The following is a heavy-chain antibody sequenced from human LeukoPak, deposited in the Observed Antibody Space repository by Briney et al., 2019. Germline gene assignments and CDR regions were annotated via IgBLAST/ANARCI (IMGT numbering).Heavy chain of an antibody. Sequence: PGGSLRLSCAASGFIFSNYAMTWVRQAPGKGLEWVSSISGDAGSIYYIDSVRGRFTISRDNSKNTLFLQVNSLRAEDTGMYYCAKYGAPGWSGYCDYWGQGTLVTVSS. CDR2: ISGDAGSI. CDR3: AKYGAPGWSGYCDY. V-gene: IGHV3-23*01. CDR1: GFIFSNYA. J-gene: IGHJ4*02. D-gene: IGHD4/OR15-4a*01.